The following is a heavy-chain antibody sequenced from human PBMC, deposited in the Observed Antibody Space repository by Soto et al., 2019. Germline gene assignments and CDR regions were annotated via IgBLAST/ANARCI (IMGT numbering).Heavy chain of an antibody. D-gene: IGHD4-17*01. J-gene: IGHJ4*03. CDR3: ARVGYGDYARGYFDY. CDR1: GGSISSYY. V-gene: IGHV4-59*01. CDR2: IYYSGST. Sequence: SETLSLTCTVSGGSISSYYWSWIRQPPGKGLEWIGYIYYSGSTNYNPSLKSRVTISVDTSKNQFSLKLSSVTAADTAVYYCARVGYGDYARGYFDYWGKGTTVTVSS.